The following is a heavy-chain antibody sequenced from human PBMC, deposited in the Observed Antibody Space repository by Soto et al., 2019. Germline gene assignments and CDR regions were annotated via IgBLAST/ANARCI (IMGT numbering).Heavy chain of an antibody. CDR3: ASTFLVVTALDF. J-gene: IGHJ4*02. Sequence: QVQLVQSGAEEKKPGASVKVSCKASGYTFTSYAMHWVRQAPGQSLEWMGWINAGNGNTKYSQKFQGRVTITRDTSASTAYIELSSLRSEDTALYYCASTFLVVTALDFWGQGTLVTVSS. CDR2: INAGNGNT. D-gene: IGHD2-21*02. V-gene: IGHV1-3*05. CDR1: GYTFTSYA.